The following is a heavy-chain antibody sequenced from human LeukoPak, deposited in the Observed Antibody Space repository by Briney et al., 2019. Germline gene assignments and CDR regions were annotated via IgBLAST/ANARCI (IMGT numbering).Heavy chain of an antibody. CDR3: ATDPRPDGGNFLGFDY. Sequence: GGSLRLSCVASGFTFRRYWMSWVRQAPGKGLEWVANINQDGSEKYYVDSVKGRFTISRDNSKNSLYLQMSSVRAEDAAVYYCATDPRPDGGNFLGFDYWCQGTLVTVSS. D-gene: IGHD4-23*01. CDR2: INQDGSEK. J-gene: IGHJ4*02. V-gene: IGHV3-7*01. CDR1: GFTFRRYW.